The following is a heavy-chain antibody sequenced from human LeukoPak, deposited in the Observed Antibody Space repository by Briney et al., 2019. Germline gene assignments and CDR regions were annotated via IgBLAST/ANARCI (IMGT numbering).Heavy chain of an antibody. CDR1: GFTFSSYS. J-gene: IGHJ4*02. D-gene: IGHD3-10*01. CDR2: ISSSSSYI. Sequence: PGGSLRLSCAASGFTFSSYSMNWVRQAPGKGLEWVSSISSSSSYIYYADSVKGRFTISRDNSKNTLDLQMNSLKAEDTAVYYCAKDLVTMVRGVDRAFDNWGQGTLVTVPS. CDR3: AKDLVTMVRGVDRAFDN. V-gene: IGHV3-21*04.